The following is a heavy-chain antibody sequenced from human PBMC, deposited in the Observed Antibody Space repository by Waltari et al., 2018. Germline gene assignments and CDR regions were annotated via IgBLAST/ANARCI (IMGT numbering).Heavy chain of an antibody. Sequence: QEQVVESGGGVVQPGRSLRLSCAASGFPFSFFAMHWVRQVPGKGLEWVAMTSNDESNKYYADSVRGRFTISRDNSQNTLYLQMDSLRTEDTGFYYCARDWDSRAPLGWGPGTLVTVSS. D-gene: IGHD1-26*01. CDR2: TSNDESNK. CDR3: ARDWDSRAPLG. CDR1: GFPFSFFA. V-gene: IGHV3-30-3*01. J-gene: IGHJ4*02.